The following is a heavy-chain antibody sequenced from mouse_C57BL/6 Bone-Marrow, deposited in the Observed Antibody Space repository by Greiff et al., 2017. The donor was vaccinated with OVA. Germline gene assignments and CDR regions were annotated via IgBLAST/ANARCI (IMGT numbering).Heavy chain of an antibody. V-gene: IGHV2-2*01. D-gene: IGHD2-1*01. CDR2: IWSGGST. Sequence: VKLVESGPGLVQPSQSLSITCTVSGFSFTSYGVHWVRQSPGKGLEWLGVIWSGGSTDYNAAFISRLSISKDNSKSQVFFKMSSLQADDTAIYYCARNGGNYPWFAYWGQGTLVTVSA. CDR1: GFSFTSYG. J-gene: IGHJ3*01. CDR3: ARNGGNYPWFAY.